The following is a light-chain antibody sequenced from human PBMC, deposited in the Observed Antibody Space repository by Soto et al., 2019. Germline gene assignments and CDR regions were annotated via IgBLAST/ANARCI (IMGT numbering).Light chain of an antibody. V-gene: IGKV1-39*01. J-gene: IGKJ4*01. CDR3: QQSYTAPLT. Sequence: DIQMTQSPSSLSASVGDRLTITCQASQTIDSYLNWYQKKPGRAPDLLIYVASTLRSGVPSRFSGSGSGTDFTLTISSLEPEDFATYYCQQSYTAPLTFGGGTRVEIK. CDR1: QTIDSY. CDR2: VAS.